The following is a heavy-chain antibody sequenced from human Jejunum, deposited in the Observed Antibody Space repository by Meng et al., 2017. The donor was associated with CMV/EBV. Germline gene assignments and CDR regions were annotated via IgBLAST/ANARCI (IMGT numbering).Heavy chain of an antibody. D-gene: IGHD3-3*01. CDR2: IRYDGSND. J-gene: IGHJ6*02. V-gene: IGHV3-30*02. CDR1: FGNYE. CDR3: AKNRRVFGMSRIYYGLDV. Sequence: FGNYEMRWVRQAPGKGLEWLTFIRYDGSNDYYTSSVKGRFTIFRDNSKNTLYLQMNSLRSEDTAVYYCAKNRRVFGMSRIYYGLDVWGQGTTVTVSS.